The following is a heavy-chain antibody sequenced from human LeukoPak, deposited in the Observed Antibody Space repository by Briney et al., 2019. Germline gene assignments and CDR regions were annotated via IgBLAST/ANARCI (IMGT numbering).Heavy chain of an antibody. CDR3: ARSRAYDFWSGYMNWFDP. CDR2: MNPNSGNT. CDR1: GYTLTSYD. D-gene: IGHD3-3*01. J-gene: IGHJ5*02. Sequence: ASVKVSCKASGYTLTSYDINWVRQATGQGLEWMGWMNPNSGNTGYAQKFQGRVTITRNTSISTAYMELSSLRSEDTAVYYCARSRAYDFWSGYMNWFDPWGQGTLVTVSS. V-gene: IGHV1-8*03.